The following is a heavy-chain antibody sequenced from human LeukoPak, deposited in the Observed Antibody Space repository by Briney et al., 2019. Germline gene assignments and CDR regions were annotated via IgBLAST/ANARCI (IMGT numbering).Heavy chain of an antibody. CDR2: VNPSGDST. CDR3: ARWTTTYLDY. V-gene: IGHV1-46*01. Sequence: GASVKLSCKASGYTFIRYYIHWVRQAPGQGLEWMGMVNPSGDSTNYAQKFQGRVTMTRDTSTSTVYMELSSLRSEDTAVYYCARWTTTYLDYWGQGTLVTVSS. J-gene: IGHJ4*02. CDR1: GYTFIRYY. D-gene: IGHD3/OR15-3a*01.